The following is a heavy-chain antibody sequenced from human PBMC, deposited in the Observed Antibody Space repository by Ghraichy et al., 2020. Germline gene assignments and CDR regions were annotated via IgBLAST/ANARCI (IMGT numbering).Heavy chain of an antibody. CDR1: GGSISSYY. J-gene: IGHJ6*03. D-gene: IGHD1-26*01. CDR3: ARGLYSGHYYYYYMDG. Sequence: SETLSLTCTVSGGSISSYYWNWIRQPPGRGLEWIGYIYYNGNTNYNPSLKSRVTISKDTSNNQFSLRLSSVTAADTAVYYCARGLYSGHYYYYYMDGGGKGTTVTVSS. CDR2: IYYNGNT. V-gene: IGHV4-59*01.